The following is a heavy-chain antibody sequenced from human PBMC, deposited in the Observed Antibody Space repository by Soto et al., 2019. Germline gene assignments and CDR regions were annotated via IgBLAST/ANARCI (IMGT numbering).Heavy chain of an antibody. CDR2: ISFDGSSK. CDR1: GXTFSGYD. Sequence: GSLRLSCAVTGXTFSGYDMHWVRQAPGKGLEWVSVISFDGSSKHYADSVKGRFTISRDNSKNTLYLQMSSLRTEDTAVYYCEWEGLWGQGTLVTVSS. CDR3: EWEGL. V-gene: IGHV3-30*03. J-gene: IGHJ4*02.